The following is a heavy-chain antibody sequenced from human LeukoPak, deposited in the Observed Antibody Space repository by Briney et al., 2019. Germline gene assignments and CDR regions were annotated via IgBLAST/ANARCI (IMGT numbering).Heavy chain of an antibody. CDR3: ARHADFWSGSYYYYMDV. CDR1: GYSFTSYW. V-gene: IGHV5-51*01. Sequence: GESLKISCKGSGYSFTSYWIGWVRQMPGKGLEWMGIIYPGDSDTRYSPSVQGQVTISADKSISTAYPQWSSLKAPDTAMYYCARHADFWSGSYYYYMDVWGKGTTVTVSS. J-gene: IGHJ6*03. D-gene: IGHD3-3*01. CDR2: IYPGDSDT.